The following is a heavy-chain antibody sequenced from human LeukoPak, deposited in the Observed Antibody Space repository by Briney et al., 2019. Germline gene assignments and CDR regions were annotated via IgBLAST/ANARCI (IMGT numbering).Heavy chain of an antibody. V-gene: IGHV4-38-2*02. CDR2: IYHSGST. J-gene: IGHJ5*02. CDR3: ATTAAAGTRLAWFDP. Sequence: KPSETLSLTCTVSGGSISSYYWGWIRQPPGKGLEWIGSIYHSGSTYYNPSLKSRVTISVDTSKNQFSLKLSSVTAADTAVYYCATTAAAGTRLAWFDPWGQGTLVTVSS. D-gene: IGHD6-13*01. CDR1: GGSISSYY.